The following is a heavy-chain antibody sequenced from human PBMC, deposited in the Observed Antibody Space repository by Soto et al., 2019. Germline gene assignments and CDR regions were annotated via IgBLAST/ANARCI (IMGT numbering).Heavy chain of an antibody. Sequence: PGESLKISCKGSGYSFTSYWIGWVRQMPGKGLEWMGIIYPGDSDTRYSPSFQGQVTISADKSISTAYLQWSSLKASDTAMYYCARTGPIDYYGSGSYYIPQYYYYGMDVWGQGTTVTVSS. CDR3: ARTGPIDYYGSGSYYIPQYYYYGMDV. CDR1: GYSFTSYW. V-gene: IGHV5-51*01. D-gene: IGHD3-10*01. CDR2: IYPGDSDT. J-gene: IGHJ6*02.